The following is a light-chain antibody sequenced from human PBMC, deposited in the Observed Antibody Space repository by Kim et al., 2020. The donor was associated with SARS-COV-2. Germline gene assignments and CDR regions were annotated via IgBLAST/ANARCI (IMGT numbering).Light chain of an antibody. CDR3: QQSNNVPRT. CDR1: QSVGSN. V-gene: IGKV3-15*01. CDR2: GAS. Sequence: EIEMTQSPSTLSVSPGERATLSCRASQSVGSNLVWYQQKPGQAPRLLICGASTMGTGIPARFSGSGSGTEFTLTISSLQSEDFADYYCQQSNNVPRTFGEGTKVDIK. J-gene: IGKJ1*01.